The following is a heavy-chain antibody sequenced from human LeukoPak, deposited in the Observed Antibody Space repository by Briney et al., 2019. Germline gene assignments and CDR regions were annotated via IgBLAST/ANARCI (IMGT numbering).Heavy chain of an antibody. Sequence: PGGSLRLSCAASGFTFRSYGMHWVRQAPGKGLEWVAVIWYDGSNKYYADSVKGRFTISRDTPKNTLYLQMNSLRAEDTAVYYCARDLSVRYFDYWGQGALVTVSS. CDR3: ARDLSVRYFDY. D-gene: IGHD2-15*01. V-gene: IGHV3-33*01. J-gene: IGHJ4*02. CDR1: GFTFRSYG. CDR2: IWYDGSNK.